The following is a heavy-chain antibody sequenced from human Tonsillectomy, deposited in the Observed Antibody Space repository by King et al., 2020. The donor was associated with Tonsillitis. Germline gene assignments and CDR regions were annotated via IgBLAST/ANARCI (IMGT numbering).Heavy chain of an antibody. CDR2: ISSSSDTI. J-gene: IGHJ4*02. CDR1: GFTFSDSY. V-gene: IGHV3-11*01. CDR3: VKDLGGSGST. D-gene: IGHD1-26*01. Sequence: VQLVESGGGLVKPGESLRLSCAASGFTFSDSYMSWIRQAPGKGLEWVSYISSSSDTIHYADSVKGRFTVSRDNMKDSLYLQMNSLRAEETALYYCVKDLGGSGSTWGQGILVTVSS.